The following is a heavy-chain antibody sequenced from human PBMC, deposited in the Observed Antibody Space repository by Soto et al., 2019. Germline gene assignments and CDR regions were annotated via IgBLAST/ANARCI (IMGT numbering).Heavy chain of an antibody. Sequence: GGSLRLSCAASGFSFGTYGMHWVRQAPGKGLEWAAVISYDGDNKYYADSVKGRFTISRDNSKNTLYLQINSLRAEDTAVYYCAKHERVYYDSRSLGIWGQGTMVTVSS. CDR3: AKHERVYYDSRSLGI. V-gene: IGHV3-30*18. D-gene: IGHD3-22*01. CDR2: ISYDGDNK. CDR1: GFSFGTYG. J-gene: IGHJ3*02.